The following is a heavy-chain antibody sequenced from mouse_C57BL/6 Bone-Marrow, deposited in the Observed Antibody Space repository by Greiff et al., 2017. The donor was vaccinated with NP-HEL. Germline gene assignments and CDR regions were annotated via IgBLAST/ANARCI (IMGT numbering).Heavy chain of an antibody. CDR3: ARYGDYEGFAD. CDR2: ILTGGGT. D-gene: IGHD2-13*01. Sequence: QVQLQQSGPGLVAPSQSLSITCSVSGFSLTSYAISWVRQPPRWGLASLGVILTGGGTNYTSALKSRLSISKDKSKSQVFLKMNSLQTDDPARYYCARYGDYEGFADWGQGRLVTVSA. V-gene: IGHV2-9-1*01. J-gene: IGHJ3*01. CDR1: GFSLTSYA.